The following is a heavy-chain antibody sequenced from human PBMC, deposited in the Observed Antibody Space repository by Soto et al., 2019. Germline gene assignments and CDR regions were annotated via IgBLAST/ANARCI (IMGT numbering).Heavy chain of an antibody. V-gene: IGHV4-34*01. J-gene: IGHJ1*01. Sequence: SETLSLTCAVYGGSFSGYYWSWIRQPPGKGLEWIGELNDSGGTNYNASLKSRVSISGDTSKNQFSLKLNLVTAADTAVYYCARARGGVQHWGQGTLVTVSS. CDR3: ARARGGVQH. CDR1: GGSFSGYY. CDR2: LNDSGGT. D-gene: IGHD3-10*01.